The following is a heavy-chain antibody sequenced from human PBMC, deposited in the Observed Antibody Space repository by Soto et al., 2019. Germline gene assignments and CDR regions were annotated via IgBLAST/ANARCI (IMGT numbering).Heavy chain of an antibody. J-gene: IGHJ4*02. D-gene: IGHD5-12*01. CDR2: ISARGGSS. Sequence: VQLLESGGGLVQPGGSLRLSCAASGFSFSSYAMVWVRQAPGKGLEWDSVISARGGSSYFADSVKGRFTISRDNSKNVLSLEMNSLRSEDTAIYFCAKGSIEYSASGDNWGQGTLVLVSS. CDR1: GFSFSSYA. CDR3: AKGSIEYSASGDN. V-gene: IGHV3-23*01.